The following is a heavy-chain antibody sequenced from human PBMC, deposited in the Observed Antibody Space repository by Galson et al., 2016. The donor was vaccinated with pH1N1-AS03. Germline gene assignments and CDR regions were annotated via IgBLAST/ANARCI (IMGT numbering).Heavy chain of an antibody. CDR3: ARLPVRGVYGTHFDS. CDR2: ISGGVGHT. CDR1: GFTFYSYA. J-gene: IGHJ4*02. Sequence: SLRLSCAASGFTFYSYAMTWVRQAPGKGLEWVSAISGGVGHTYYADYVKGRFTISRDNSKDTLYLQMSSLEVEDTALYYCARLPVRGVYGTHFDSWGQGTLVSVSS. D-gene: IGHD3-10*01. V-gene: IGHV3-23*01.